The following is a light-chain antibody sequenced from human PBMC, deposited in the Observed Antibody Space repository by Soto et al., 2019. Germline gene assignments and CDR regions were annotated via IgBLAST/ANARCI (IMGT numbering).Light chain of an antibody. CDR1: QGISSD. Sequence: DIQLTQSPSFLSASVGDRVTITCRASQGISSDLAWYQQKPGKAPKLLIYTASTLQGGVPSRFSGSGSGTDFTLTISSLQPDDFATYYCQHLHGYTRTFGEGTKVEIK. CDR3: QHLHGYTRT. V-gene: IGKV1-9*01. CDR2: TAS. J-gene: IGKJ1*01.